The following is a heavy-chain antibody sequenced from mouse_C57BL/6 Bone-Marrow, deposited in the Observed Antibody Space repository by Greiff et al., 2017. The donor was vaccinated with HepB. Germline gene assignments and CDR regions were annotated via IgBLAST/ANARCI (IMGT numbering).Heavy chain of an antibody. J-gene: IGHJ3*01. CDR1: GFTFSSYA. CDR3: AGGGGGFTTVVATKFAY. D-gene: IGHD1-1*01. V-gene: IGHV5-4*01. Sequence: DVQLQESGGGLVKPGGSLKLSCAASGFTFSSYAMSWVRQTPEKRLEWVATISDGGSYTYYPDNVKGRFTISRDNAKNNLYLQMSHLKSEDTAMYYCAGGGGGFTTVVATKFAYWGQGTLVTVSA. CDR2: ISDGGSYT.